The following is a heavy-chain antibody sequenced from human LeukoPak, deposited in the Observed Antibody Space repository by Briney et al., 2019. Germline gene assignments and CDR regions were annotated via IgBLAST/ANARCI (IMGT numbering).Heavy chain of an antibody. V-gene: IGHV3-30-3*01. CDR1: GFTFSSYA. D-gene: IGHD6-13*01. CDR3: ARDPAGIAAAGGWFDP. CDR2: ISYDGSNK. Sequence: PGGSLRLSCAASGFTFSSYAMHWVRQAPGKGLEWVAVISYDGSNKYYADSVKGRFTISRDNSKNTLYLQMNSLRAEDTSIYYCARDPAGIAAAGGWFDPWGQGTLVTVSS. J-gene: IGHJ5*02.